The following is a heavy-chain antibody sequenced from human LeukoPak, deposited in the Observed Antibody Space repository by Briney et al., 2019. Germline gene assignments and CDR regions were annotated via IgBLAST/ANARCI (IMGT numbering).Heavy chain of an antibody. CDR3: ASVWVNYYYYYGMDV. Sequence: ASVKVSCKASGYTFTSYDINWVRQATGQGLEWMGWMNPNSGNTGYAQKFQGRDTMTRNTSISTAYMELSSLRAEDTAVYYCASVWVNYYYYYGMDVWGQGTTVTVSS. D-gene: IGHD3-16*01. CDR2: MNPNSGNT. V-gene: IGHV1-8*01. J-gene: IGHJ6*02. CDR1: GYTFTSYD.